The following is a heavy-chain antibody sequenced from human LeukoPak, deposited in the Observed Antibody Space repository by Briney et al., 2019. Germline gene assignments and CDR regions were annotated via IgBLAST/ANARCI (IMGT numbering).Heavy chain of an antibody. CDR3: ASSSHSTAIIHFDN. Sequence: GGSLRLSCAASGFSFSSYDMNWVRQAPGKGLEWVSSISRSSTYIYYADSLMGRFTVSRDNAKNSLYLQLNGLRAEDSAVYYCASSSHSTAIIHFDNWGQGTMVAVSS. D-gene: IGHD4-11*01. CDR2: ISRSSTYI. V-gene: IGHV3-21*01. J-gene: IGHJ4*02. CDR1: GFSFSSYD.